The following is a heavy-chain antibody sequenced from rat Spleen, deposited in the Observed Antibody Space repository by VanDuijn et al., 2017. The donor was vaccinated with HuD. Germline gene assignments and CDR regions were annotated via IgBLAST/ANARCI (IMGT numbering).Heavy chain of an antibody. CDR3: TRHGILRGYPYNWFAY. CDR1: GFPFSNYG. D-gene: IGHD2-5*01. V-gene: IGHV5S14*01. CDR2: ITTGGGNT. J-gene: IGHJ3*01. Sequence: EVQLVESGGGLVQPGRSLKLSCAASGFPFSNYGMTWVRQTPTKGLEWVASITTGGGNTYYRDSVKGRFTISRDNEKNTKYLQMDCRRSEDTATYYCTRHGILRGYPYNWFAYWGQGTLVTVSS.